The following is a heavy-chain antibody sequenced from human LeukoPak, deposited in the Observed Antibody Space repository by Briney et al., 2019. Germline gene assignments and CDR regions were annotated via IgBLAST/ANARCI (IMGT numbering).Heavy chain of an antibody. D-gene: IGHD3-22*01. J-gene: IGHJ4*02. CDR1: GGTFSSYA. V-gene: IGHV1-46*01. CDR3: ARDSTYLDSSVGY. Sequence: ASVKVSCKASGGTFSSYAISWVRQAPGQGLEWMGIINPSGGSTSYAQKFQGRVTMTRDTSTSTVYMELSSLRSEDTAVYYCARDSTYLDSSVGYWGQGTLVTVSS. CDR2: INPSGGST.